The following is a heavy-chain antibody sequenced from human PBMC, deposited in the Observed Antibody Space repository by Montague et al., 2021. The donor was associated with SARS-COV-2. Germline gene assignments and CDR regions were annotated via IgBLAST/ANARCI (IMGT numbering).Heavy chain of an antibody. D-gene: IGHD2-15*01. Sequence: WMGRIDPSDSYTNYSPSFQGHVTISADTSISTAYLQWSILKASDTAMNYCARLDVVVVAGFDFWGQGTLVTVSS. V-gene: IGHV5-10-1*01. CDR3: ARLDVVVVAGFDF. CDR2: IDPSDSYT. J-gene: IGHJ4*02.